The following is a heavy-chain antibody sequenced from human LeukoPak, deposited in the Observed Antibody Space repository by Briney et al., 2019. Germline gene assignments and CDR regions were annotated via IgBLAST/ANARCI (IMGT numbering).Heavy chain of an antibody. D-gene: IGHD5-12*01. CDR2: TYYRSKWYN. J-gene: IGHJ6*02. CDR1: GDSVSINSAA. Sequence: SQTLSLTCAISGDSVSINSAAWNWIRQSPSRGLEWLGRTYYRSKWYNDYAVSVKSRITINPDTSRNQFSLQLNSVTPEDTAVYYCARDTYSGYDSLFGNYFYYAMDVWGQGTTVTVSS. CDR3: ARDTYSGYDSLFGNYFYYAMDV. V-gene: IGHV6-1*01.